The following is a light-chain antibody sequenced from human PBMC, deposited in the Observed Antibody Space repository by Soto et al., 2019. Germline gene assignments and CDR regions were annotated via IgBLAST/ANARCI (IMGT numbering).Light chain of an antibody. Sequence: EIVLTQSPVTLSLSPGERATLSCRASQSVSSSYLAWYQQTPGQAPRLLIYGASSRATGIPDGFSGSGSGKDFTLTSSRLEPEDVALYHWQQYGSSPITFGQGTRLEIK. V-gene: IGKV3-20*01. CDR1: QSVSSSY. J-gene: IGKJ5*01. CDR3: QQYGSSPIT. CDR2: GAS.